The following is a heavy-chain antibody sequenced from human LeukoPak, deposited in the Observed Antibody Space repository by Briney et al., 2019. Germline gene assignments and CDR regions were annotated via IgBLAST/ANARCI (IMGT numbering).Heavy chain of an antibody. D-gene: IGHD6-13*01. V-gene: IGHV3-7*01. J-gene: IGHJ6*03. CDR2: IKQDGSEK. CDR3: ARWYSSSWYEPYYYYYMDV. Sequence: ETLSLTCSVYGGSFSGHYWSWIRQPPGKGLEWVANIKQDGSEKYYVDSVKGRFTISRDNAKNSLYLQMNSLRAEDTAVYYCARWYSSSWYEPYYYYYMDVWGKGTTVTVSS. CDR1: GGSFSGHY.